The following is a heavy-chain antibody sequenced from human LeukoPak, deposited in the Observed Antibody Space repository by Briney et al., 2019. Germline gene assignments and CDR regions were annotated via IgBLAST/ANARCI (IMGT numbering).Heavy chain of an antibody. V-gene: IGHV1-46*01. CDR3: ARDRGSGLVVVGLDY. Sequence: ASVKVSCKASVYTFTSYYMHWVRQAPGQGLEWMGVINPSGGSTSYVQKFQGRVTMTRDTSTSTVYMELSSLRSEDTAVYYCARDRGSGLVVVGLDYWGQGTLVTVSS. CDR1: VYTFTSYY. CDR2: INPSGGST. D-gene: IGHD2-15*01. J-gene: IGHJ4*02.